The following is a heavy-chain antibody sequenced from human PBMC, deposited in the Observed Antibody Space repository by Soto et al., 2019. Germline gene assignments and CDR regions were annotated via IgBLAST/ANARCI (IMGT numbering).Heavy chain of an antibody. CDR2: ISAYNGNT. CDR3: AGDLIAVRPGWFDP. J-gene: IGHJ5*02. D-gene: IGHD6-6*01. CDR1: GYTFSNYG. Sequence: GASVKVSCKASGYTFSNYGISWVRQAPGQGLEWMGWISAYNGNTNYAQKFQGRVTMTTDTSTSTAYMELRSLTSDDTAVYYCAGDLIAVRPGWFDPWGQGTLVTVSS. V-gene: IGHV1-18*01.